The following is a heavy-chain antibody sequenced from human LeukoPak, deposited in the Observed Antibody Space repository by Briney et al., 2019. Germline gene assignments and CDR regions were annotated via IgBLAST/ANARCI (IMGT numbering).Heavy chain of an antibody. J-gene: IGHJ4*02. CDR2: ISSSGSTI. D-gene: IGHD1-1*01. CDR1: GFTFSSYE. V-gene: IGHV3-48*03. CDR3: ARDRQDWNDGGFDY. Sequence: GGSLRLSCAASGFTFSSYEMNWVRQAPGKGLEWVSYISSSGSTIYYADSVKGRFTISRDNAKNSLYLQMNSLRAEDTAVYYCARDRQDWNDGGFDYWGQGTLVTVSS.